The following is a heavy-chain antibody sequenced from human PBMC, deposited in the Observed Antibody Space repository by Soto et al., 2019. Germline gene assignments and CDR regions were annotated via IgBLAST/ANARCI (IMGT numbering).Heavy chain of an antibody. V-gene: IGHV3-43*01. CDR1: GFTFDDYT. CDR3: ATSDYYYYGMDV. J-gene: IGHJ6*02. CDR2: ISWDGGST. Sequence: GGSLRLSCAASGFTFDDYTMHWVRQAPGKGLEWVSLISWDGGSTYYADSVKGRFTISRDNSKNSLYLQMNSLRTEDTALYYCATSDYYYYGMDVWGQGTTVTVSS.